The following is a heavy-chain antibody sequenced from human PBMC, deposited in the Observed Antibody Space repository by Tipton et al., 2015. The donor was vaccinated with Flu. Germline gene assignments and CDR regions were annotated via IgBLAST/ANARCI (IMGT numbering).Heavy chain of an antibody. CDR2: IYPAGGGI. V-gene: IGHV1-46*01. CDR3: ASDKGGGTYTFDV. CDR1: GYTFTSYN. D-gene: IGHD1-1*01. J-gene: IGHJ3*01. Sequence: QLVQSGAEVKTPGASVKVSCKASGYTFTSYNMHWVRQAPGQGLEWMGIIYPAGGGISYAQKFQGRVIMTRDRSTGTVHMELSTLRSDDTAMYYCASDKGGGTYTFDVWGQGTIVTVSS.